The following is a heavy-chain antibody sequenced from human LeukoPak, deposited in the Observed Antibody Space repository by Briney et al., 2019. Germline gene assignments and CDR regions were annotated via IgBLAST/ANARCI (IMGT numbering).Heavy chain of an antibody. CDR2: IYYRGST. D-gene: IGHD5-18*01. V-gene: IGHV4-59*01. CDR3: AKTRGYRSYDWLDP. J-gene: IGHJ5*02. Sequence: PSETLSLTCTVSGDSISNYYWSWIRQPPGKGLEWIGYIYYRGSTNYNPSPKSRVTISLDTSKNQFSLKLSSVTAADTAVYYCAKTRGYRSYDWLDPWGQGTLVTVSS. CDR1: GDSISNYY.